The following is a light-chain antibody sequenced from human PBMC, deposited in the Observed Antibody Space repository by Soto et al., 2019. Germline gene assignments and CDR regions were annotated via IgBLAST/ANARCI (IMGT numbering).Light chain of an antibody. CDR1: SSDVGGYNY. CDR2: DVS. V-gene: IGLV2-11*01. J-gene: IGLJ2*01. Sequence: QSALTQPRSVSGSPGQSVTISCTGTSSDVGGYNYVSWYQQHPGKAPKLMIYDVSKRPSGVPDRFSGSKSGNTASLTISGLQAEDEAGYYCCSYAGSWGVFGGGTKLTVL. CDR3: CSYAGSWGV.